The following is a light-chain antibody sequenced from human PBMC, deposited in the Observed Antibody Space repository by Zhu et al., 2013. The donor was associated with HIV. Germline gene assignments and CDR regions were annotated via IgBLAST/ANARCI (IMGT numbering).Light chain of an antibody. J-gene: IGLJ1*01. V-gene: IGLV1-40*01. CDR3: QSYDNSLSGYV. Sequence: QSVLTQPPSVSAAPGQKVTISCSGSSSNIGDNYVSWYHQLPGTAPKLLIYTNTNRPSGVPDRFSGSKSGTSASLAITGLQAEDEADYYCQSYDNSLSGYVFGTGTKVTV. CDR2: TNT. CDR1: SSNIGDNY.